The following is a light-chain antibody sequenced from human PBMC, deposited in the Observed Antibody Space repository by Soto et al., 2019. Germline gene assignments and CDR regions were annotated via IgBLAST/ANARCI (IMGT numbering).Light chain of an antibody. CDR3: QQRRNWPPTCT. V-gene: IGKV3-11*01. Sequence: EIVLTQSPATLSLSPGERATLSCRASQSVSSYLAWYQQKPGQAPRLLIYDASNRATGIPARFSGSGSGTDFTFTISSRELEDFAVYYCQQRRNWPPTCTFGRGTKVEIK. J-gene: IGKJ4*02. CDR1: QSVSSY. CDR2: DAS.